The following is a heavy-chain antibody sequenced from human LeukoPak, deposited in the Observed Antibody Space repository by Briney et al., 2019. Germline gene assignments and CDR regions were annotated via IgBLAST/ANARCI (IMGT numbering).Heavy chain of an antibody. CDR2: ISGSGGST. J-gene: IGHJ4*02. D-gene: IGHD1-26*01. V-gene: IGHV3-23*01. Sequence: PGGSLRLSCAASGFTFSSYAMIWVRQAPGKGLEWVSVISGSGGSTFFADSVKGRFTISRDNSKNTLYLQMNSLRAEDTAVYYCADGSYSADYWGQGTLVTVSS. CDR3: ADGSYSADY. CDR1: GFTFSSYA.